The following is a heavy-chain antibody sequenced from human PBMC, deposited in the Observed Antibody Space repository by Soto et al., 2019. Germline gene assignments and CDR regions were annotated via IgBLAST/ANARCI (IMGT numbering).Heavy chain of an antibody. CDR3: ARFFYDSSGYDY. V-gene: IGHV3-33*01. CDR1: GFTFSSYG. CDR2: IWYDGSNK. D-gene: IGHD3-22*01. J-gene: IGHJ4*02. Sequence: AGGSLRLSCAASGFTFSSYGMHWVRQAPGKGLEWVAVIWYDGSNKYYADSVKGRFTISRDNSKNTLYLQMNSLRAEDTAVYYCARFFYDSSGYDYWGQGTLVTVSS.